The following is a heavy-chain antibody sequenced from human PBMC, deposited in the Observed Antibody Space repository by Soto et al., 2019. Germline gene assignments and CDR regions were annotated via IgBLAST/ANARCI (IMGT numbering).Heavy chain of an antibody. CDR2: ITSSGDT. Sequence: EVQLLESGGDLVQPGGSLRLSCAASGITFSTYAMSWVRQAPGKGLEWVSSITSSGDTYYADSVRGRFTISRDNSKNTLYVQMNSLRADDTAVYYCANGRTSGWYEWDYWGQGDLVTVSS. CDR1: GITFSTYA. CDR3: ANGRTSGWYEWDY. J-gene: IGHJ4*02. V-gene: IGHV3-23*01. D-gene: IGHD6-19*01.